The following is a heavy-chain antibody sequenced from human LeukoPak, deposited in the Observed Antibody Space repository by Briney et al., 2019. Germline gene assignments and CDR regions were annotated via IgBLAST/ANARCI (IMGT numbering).Heavy chain of an antibody. D-gene: IGHD3-22*01. J-gene: IGHJ6*02. CDR3: VKVYYYDSSGYYVGGTYFGMDV. CDR1: GFTFSRYA. V-gene: IGHV3-64D*09. CDR2: ISSNGAST. Sequence: GGSLRLSCSASGFTFSRYAMHWVRQAPGKGLEYVSGISSNGASTYYADSLKDRFTISRDNSKNTVSLQMSGLRAEDTAVYYCVKVYYYDSSGYYVGGTYFGMDVSGQGTTVTVSS.